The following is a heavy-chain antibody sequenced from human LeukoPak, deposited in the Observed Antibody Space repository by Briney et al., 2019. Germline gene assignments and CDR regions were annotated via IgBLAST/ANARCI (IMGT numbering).Heavy chain of an antibody. V-gene: IGHV4-39*01. CDR2: IYYSGST. Sequence: NPSETLSLTCTVSGGSISSSSYYWGWIRQPPGKGLEWIGSIYYSGSTYYNPSLKSRVTISVDTSKNQFSLKLSSVTAADTAVYYCARSPLSVGAYYFDYWGQGTLVTVSS. J-gene: IGHJ4*02. CDR1: GGSISSSSYY. D-gene: IGHD1-26*01. CDR3: ARSPLSVGAYYFDY.